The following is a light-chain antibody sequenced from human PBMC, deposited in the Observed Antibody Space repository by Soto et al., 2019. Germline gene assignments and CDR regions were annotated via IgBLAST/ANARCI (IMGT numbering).Light chain of an antibody. J-gene: IGLJ1*01. Sequence: QSALTQPASVSGSPGQSITISCTGTSSDVGGYNYVSWYQQHPGKAPKLMIYDVSKRPSGVPDRFSGSKSGNTASLTISGLQAEDEADYYCCSYAGSYTHVFGTGTKVTVL. CDR3: CSYAGSYTHV. V-gene: IGLV2-11*01. CDR2: DVS. CDR1: SSDVGGYNY.